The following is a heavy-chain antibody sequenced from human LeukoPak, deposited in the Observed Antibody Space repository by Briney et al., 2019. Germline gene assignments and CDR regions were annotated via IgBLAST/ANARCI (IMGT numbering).Heavy chain of an antibody. D-gene: IGHD3-9*01. CDR1: GYTLTSYG. Sequence: ASVKVSCKASGYTLTSYGISWVRQAPGQGLEWMGWISAYNGNTNYAQKLQGRVTMTTDTSTSTAYMELRSLRSDDTAVYYCARDESYDILTGYHYYYYGMDVWGQGTTVTVSS. CDR2: ISAYNGNT. CDR3: ARDESYDILTGYHYYYYGMDV. J-gene: IGHJ6*02. V-gene: IGHV1-18*01.